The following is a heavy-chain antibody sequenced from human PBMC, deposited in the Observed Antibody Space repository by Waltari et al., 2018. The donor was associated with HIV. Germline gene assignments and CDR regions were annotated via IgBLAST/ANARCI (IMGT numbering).Heavy chain of an antibody. J-gene: IGHJ6*02. CDR2: IIPLFGEA. CDR1: GGTVSSSD. CDR3: ARVPDRSGYQRYAMDV. D-gene: IGHD3-22*01. Sequence: QVQLVQSGAEVKKPGSSVKVSCKASGGTVSSSDISWVRQAPGQGLEWMGAIIPLFGEANYAQKCQGRLTITADESTSTAYMELSSLRSEDTAVYYCARVPDRSGYQRYAMDVWGQGTTVTVS. V-gene: IGHV1-69*01.